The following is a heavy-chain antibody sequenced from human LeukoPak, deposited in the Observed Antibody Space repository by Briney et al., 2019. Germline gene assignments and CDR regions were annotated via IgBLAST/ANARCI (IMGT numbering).Heavy chain of an antibody. CDR1: GFTFSNYA. D-gene: IGHD3-3*01. V-gene: IGHV3-23*01. Sequence: PGGALRLSCAGSGFTFSNYAMSWVRQAPGKGLEWVSAITDSGGSTYHADSVKGRFTISRDNSKNTLYLQMNSLRAEDTAVYYCAKAAYLEGTLIDYWGQGTLVTVSS. CDR2: ITDSGGST. J-gene: IGHJ4*02. CDR3: AKAAYLEGTLIDY.